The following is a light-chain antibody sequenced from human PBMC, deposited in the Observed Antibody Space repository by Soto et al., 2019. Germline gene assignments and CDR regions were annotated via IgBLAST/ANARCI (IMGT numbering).Light chain of an antibody. CDR1: QGLTTK. CDR2: GAS. CDR3: QQDNNWPKT. V-gene: IGKV3-15*01. J-gene: IGKJ1*01. Sequence: EIVMTQSPATLSVSPGEGATLSCRASQGLTTKLAWYQQKPGQAPRLLIYGASTRATGIPARFSGSGSGTEFTLTIRSPQAEDFGIYYCQQDNNWPKTFGQGAKVDI.